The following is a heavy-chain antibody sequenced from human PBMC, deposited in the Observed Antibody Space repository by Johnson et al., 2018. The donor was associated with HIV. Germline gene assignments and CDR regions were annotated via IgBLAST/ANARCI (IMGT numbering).Heavy chain of an antibody. CDR2: ISYDGSNK. V-gene: IGHV3-30*03. Sequence: QVQLVESGGGVVQPGGSLRLSCAASGFTFSSYGMHWVRQAPGKGLEWVAVISYDGSNKYYADSVKGRFTISRDNSKNTLYLQMNSLRAEDTAVYYCAALGQYAFDIWGQGTMVTVSS. CDR1: GFTFSSYG. CDR3: AALGQYAFDI. J-gene: IGHJ3*02.